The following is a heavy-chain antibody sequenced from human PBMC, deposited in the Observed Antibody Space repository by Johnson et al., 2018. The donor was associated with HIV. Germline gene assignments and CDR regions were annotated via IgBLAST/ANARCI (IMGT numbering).Heavy chain of an antibody. J-gene: IGHJ3*02. V-gene: IGHV3-30*03. CDR3: ARDSRYNNYGGGSVGAFDI. D-gene: IGHD4-11*01. CDR1: GFTVSKKY. CDR2: ISYDGSTI. Sequence: QVQLVESGGGLVQPAGSLRLSCAASGFTVSKKYMSWVRQAPGKGLEWVAVISYDGSTIYYADSVNGRFTISRDNAKNSLYLQMNSLRTEDTAVYYCARDSRYNNYGGGSVGAFDIWGQGTTVTVSS.